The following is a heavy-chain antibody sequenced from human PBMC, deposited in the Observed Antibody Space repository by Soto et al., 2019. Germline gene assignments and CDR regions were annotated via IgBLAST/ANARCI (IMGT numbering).Heavy chain of an antibody. CDR2: ISGSGGST. J-gene: IGHJ6*03. CDR3: AKDGIYCSGGSCYSEINYYYYYMDV. Sequence: GGSLRLSCAASGFTFSSYAMSWVRQAPGKGLEWVSAISGSGGSTYYADSVKGRFTISRDNSKNTLYLQMNSLRAEDTAVYYCAKDGIYCSGGSCYSEINYYYYYMDVWGKGTTVTVSS. V-gene: IGHV3-23*01. CDR1: GFTFSSYA. D-gene: IGHD2-15*01.